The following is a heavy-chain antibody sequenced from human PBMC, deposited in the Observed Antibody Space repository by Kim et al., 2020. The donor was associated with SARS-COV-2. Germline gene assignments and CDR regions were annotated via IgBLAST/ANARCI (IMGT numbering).Heavy chain of an antibody. J-gene: IGHJ4*02. D-gene: IGHD6-19*01. CDR3: AKGGEGITVSLFDS. CDR1: GDSVSSTRAS. V-gene: IGHV6-1*01. CDR2: TYQRSKWYA. Sequence: SQTLSLTCAISGDSVSSTRASWNWIRKSPSRGLEWLGRTYQRSKWYADYAVSVRSRLTVNADTSKNQFSLQLNSVTPEDTAVYYCAKGGEGITVSLFDSWGQGTLVTVSS.